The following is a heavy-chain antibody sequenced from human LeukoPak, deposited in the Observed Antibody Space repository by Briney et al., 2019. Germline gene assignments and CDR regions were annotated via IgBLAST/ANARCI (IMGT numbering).Heavy chain of an antibody. CDR1: GGTFSSYA. Sequence: ASVKVSCKASGGTFSSYAISWVRQAPGQGLEWMGGIIPIFGTANYAQKFQGRVTITADESTSTAYMELSSLRSEDTAAYYCASGRKVRGVHYYYYMDVWGKGTTVTISS. CDR2: IIPIFGTA. CDR3: ASGRKVRGVHYYYYMDV. D-gene: IGHD3-10*01. J-gene: IGHJ6*03. V-gene: IGHV1-69*13.